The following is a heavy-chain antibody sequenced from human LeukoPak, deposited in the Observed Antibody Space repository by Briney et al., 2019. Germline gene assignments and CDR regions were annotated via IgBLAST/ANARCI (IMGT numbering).Heavy chain of an antibody. D-gene: IGHD2-2*01. CDR2: ISGSSGSI. CDR1: GFTFSSYA. CDR3: AKGLRYQLLPSWFEP. Sequence: TGGSLRLSCAASGFTFSSYAMSWVRQAPGKGLEWVSAISGSSGSIYYAGSVKGRFTISRDNPKNTLYLQMNSLSGEDTAVYYCAKGLRYQLLPSWFEPWGQGTLVTVSS. V-gene: IGHV3-23*01. J-gene: IGHJ5*02.